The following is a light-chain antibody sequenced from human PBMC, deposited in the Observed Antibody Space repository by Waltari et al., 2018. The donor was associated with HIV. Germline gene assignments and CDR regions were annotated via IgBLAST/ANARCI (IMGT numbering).Light chain of an antibody. CDR2: RNN. CDR1: SSNIGINS. V-gene: IGLV1-44*01. CDR3: AAWDDTFRWV. J-gene: IGLJ3*02. Sequence: QPVLTQPPSASGTPGQRVTISCSGSSSNIGINSVYWYQQVPGRTPKLLIYRNNQRPAGVPDRFSGSKSGTSAFLAISGLQSEDEADYYCAAWDDTFRWVFGGGTKLTVL.